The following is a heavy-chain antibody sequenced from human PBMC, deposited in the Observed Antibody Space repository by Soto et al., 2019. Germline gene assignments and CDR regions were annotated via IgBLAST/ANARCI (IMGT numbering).Heavy chain of an antibody. CDR2: IIPVFGTP. Sequence: QVQLEQSGSEVQKSGSSVKVSCKASGYSFSSHAITWVRQAPGQGLEWMGGIIPVFGTPTYAQKFQGRLTISADKSTNTSSLESRSLRSEDTAVYYCARGGALSTSWYWGDGLDSWGQGTQVTVSS. CDR3: ARGGALSTSWYWGDGLDS. CDR1: GYSFSSHA. D-gene: IGHD6-13*01. J-gene: IGHJ4*02. V-gene: IGHV1-69*06.